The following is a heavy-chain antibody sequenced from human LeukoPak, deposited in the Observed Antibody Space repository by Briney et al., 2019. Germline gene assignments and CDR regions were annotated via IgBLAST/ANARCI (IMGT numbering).Heavy chain of an antibody. D-gene: IGHD3-22*01. Sequence: GASVKVSCKASGFTFTSSAMQWVRQARGQRLEWIGWIVVGSGNTDYAQKFQERVTITGDMSTSTAYMELSSLRSEDTAVYYCAATQIHYYDSSGGVAFGIWGQGTLVTVSS. CDR2: IVVGSGNT. CDR3: AATQIHYYDSSGGVAFGI. J-gene: IGHJ3*02. V-gene: IGHV1-58*02. CDR1: GFTFTSSA.